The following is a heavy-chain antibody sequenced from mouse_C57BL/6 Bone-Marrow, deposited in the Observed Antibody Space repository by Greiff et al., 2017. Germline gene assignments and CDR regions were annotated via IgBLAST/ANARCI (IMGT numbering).Heavy chain of an antibody. Sequence: VQLQESGAELVKPGASVKMSCKASGYTFTSYWITWVKQRPGQGLEWIGDIYPGSGSTNYNEKFKSKATLTVDTSSSTAYMQLSSLTSEDSAVYYCARRGTTDYYFDYWGQGTTLTVSS. CDR1: GYTFTSYW. J-gene: IGHJ2*01. CDR3: ARRGTTDYYFDY. D-gene: IGHD1-1*01. V-gene: IGHV1-55*01. CDR2: IYPGSGST.